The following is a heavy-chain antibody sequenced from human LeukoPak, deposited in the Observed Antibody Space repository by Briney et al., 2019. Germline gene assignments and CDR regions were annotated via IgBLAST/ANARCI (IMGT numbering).Heavy chain of an antibody. CDR3: ARTNFDWLLSFDY. Sequence: ASVKVSCKASGYTFTGYYMHWVRQAPGQGLEWMGWINPNSGGTNYAQKFQGRVTMTRDTSISTAYMELSRLRSDDTAVYYCARTNFDWLLSFDYWGQGTLVTVSS. J-gene: IGHJ4*02. D-gene: IGHD3-9*01. V-gene: IGHV1-2*02. CDR2: INPNSGGT. CDR1: GYTFTGYY.